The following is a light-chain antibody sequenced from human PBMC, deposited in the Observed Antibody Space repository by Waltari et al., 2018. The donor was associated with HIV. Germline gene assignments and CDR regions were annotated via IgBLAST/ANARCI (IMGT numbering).Light chain of an antibody. V-gene: IGLV2-14*01. CDR3: SSYTSSSVL. J-gene: IGLJ2*01. CDR2: EVS. CDR1: SSDVGGYNY. Sequence: QSALTQPASASGSPGQSITISCTGPSSDVGGYNYVSWYQQHPGKAPKLMIYEVSNRPSGVSNRFSGSKSGNTASLTISGLQAEDEADYYCSSYTSSSVLFGGGTKVTVL.